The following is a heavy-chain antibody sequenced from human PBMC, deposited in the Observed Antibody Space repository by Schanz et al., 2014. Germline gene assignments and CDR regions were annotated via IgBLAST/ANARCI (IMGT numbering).Heavy chain of an antibody. CDR1: GYTFTSYG. D-gene: IGHD3-3*01. V-gene: IGHV1-18*01. Sequence: QVQLVQSGAEVKKPGASVRVSCKASGYTFTSYGISWVRQAPGQGLEWMGWISAYNGNTKYPQKLQGRVTMTTDTSTNTAYMELRSLRSDDTAVYYCARSAGRDFWSGYYTRFDYWGQGTLVTVSS. CDR3: ARSAGRDFWSGYYTRFDY. CDR2: ISAYNGNT. J-gene: IGHJ4*02.